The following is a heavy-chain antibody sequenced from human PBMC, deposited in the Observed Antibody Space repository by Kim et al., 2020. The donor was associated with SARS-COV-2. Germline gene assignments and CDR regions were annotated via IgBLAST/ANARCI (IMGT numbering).Heavy chain of an antibody. CDR2: IYYSGST. V-gene: IGHV4-31*03. Sequence: SETLSLTCTVSGGSISSGGYYWSWIRQHPGKGLEWIGYIYYSGSTYYNPSLKSRVTISVDTSKNQFSLKLSSVTAADTAVYYCASTPIVATIFRIRPSPSYFDYWGQGTRVTVSS. CDR1: GGSISSGGYY. D-gene: IGHD5-12*01. J-gene: IGHJ4*02. CDR3: ASTPIVATIFRIRPSPSYFDY.